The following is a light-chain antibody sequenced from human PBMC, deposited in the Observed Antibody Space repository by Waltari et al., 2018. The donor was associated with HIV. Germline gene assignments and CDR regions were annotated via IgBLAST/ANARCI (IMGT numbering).Light chain of an antibody. Sequence: QSALTQPPSASGSPGQSVTISCTGTIGDVGAFNYVSWYQKHPDTAPRLIIYVVTMRPSGVPDRFSGSRSGNTASLTVSGLQADDEAYYYCCSYAGSNTVVFGGGTKLTVL. CDR3: CSYAGSNTVV. V-gene: IGLV2-8*01. CDR2: VVT. J-gene: IGLJ2*01. CDR1: IGDVGAFNY.